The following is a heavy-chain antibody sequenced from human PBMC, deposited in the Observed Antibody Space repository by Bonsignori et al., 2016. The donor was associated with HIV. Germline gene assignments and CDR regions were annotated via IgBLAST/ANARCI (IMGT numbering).Heavy chain of an antibody. V-gene: IGHV4-34*01. J-gene: IGHJ6*03. D-gene: IGHD5-12*01. CDR2: INHSGST. CDR3: ARVYVKYSGYDFYGLRDYYYYYMDV. Sequence: WIRQPPGKGLEWIGEINHSGSTNYNPSLKSRVTISVDTSKNQFSLKLSSVTAADTAVYYCARVYVKYSGYDFYGLRDYYYYYMDVWGKGTTVTVSS.